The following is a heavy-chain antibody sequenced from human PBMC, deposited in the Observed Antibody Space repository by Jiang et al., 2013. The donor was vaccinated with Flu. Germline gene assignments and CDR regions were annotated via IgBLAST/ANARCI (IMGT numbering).Heavy chain of an antibody. CDR1: GGSSAVVVTT. D-gene: IGHD3-10*01. J-gene: IGHJ3*02. CDR2: SIIVGST. Sequence: TCTVSGGSSAVVVTTGAGSASPQGRAWSGLEVSIIVGSTYYNPSLKSRVAISLDTSKNQFSLKLSSVTAADTAVYYCARRYFGSGSYYPEAFDIWGQGTMVTVSS. V-gene: IGHV4-39*01. CDR3: ARRYFGSGSYYPEAFDI.